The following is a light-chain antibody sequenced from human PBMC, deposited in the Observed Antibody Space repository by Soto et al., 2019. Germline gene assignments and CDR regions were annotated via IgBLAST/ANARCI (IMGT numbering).Light chain of an antibody. J-gene: IGKJ1*01. CDR2: WAS. Sequence: DIVMTQSPDSLAVSLGERATINCKSSQSVLYSSNNKNYLAWYQQKPGQPPKLLIYWASTRESGVPDRFSGNGSGTDYTLTISRLQAEDVAVYYCQHHYSTPPTFGQGTKVEIK. CDR1: QSVLYSSNNKNY. V-gene: IGKV4-1*01. CDR3: QHHYSTPPT.